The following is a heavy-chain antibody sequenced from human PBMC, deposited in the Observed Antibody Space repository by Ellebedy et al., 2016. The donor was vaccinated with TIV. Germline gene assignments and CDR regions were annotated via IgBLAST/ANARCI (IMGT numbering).Heavy chain of an antibody. Sequence: SETLSLTCTVSGGSISSYYWSWIRQPAGKGLEWIGRVYTSGSTNYNPSLKSRVTMSVDTSKNQFSLKLSSVTAADTAVYYCAREAGYNWNYVGYFQHWGQGTLVTVSS. J-gene: IGHJ1*01. V-gene: IGHV4-4*07. CDR1: GGSISSYY. CDR3: AREAGYNWNYVGYFQH. D-gene: IGHD1-7*01. CDR2: VYTSGST.